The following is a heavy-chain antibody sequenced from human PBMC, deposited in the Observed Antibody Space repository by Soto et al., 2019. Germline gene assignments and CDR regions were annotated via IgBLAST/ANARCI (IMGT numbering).Heavy chain of an antibody. CDR2: ISAYNGNT. CDR3: ARDPMRSKEYSGLGLLDY. D-gene: IGHD5-12*01. CDR1: GYTFTSYG. J-gene: IGHJ4*02. V-gene: IGHV1-18*01. Sequence: ASVKVSCKASGYTFTSYGISWVRQAPGQGLEWMGWISAYNGNTNYAQKLQGRVTMTTDTSTSTAYMELRSLRSDDTAVYYCARDPMRSKEYSGLGLLDYWGQGTLVTVSS.